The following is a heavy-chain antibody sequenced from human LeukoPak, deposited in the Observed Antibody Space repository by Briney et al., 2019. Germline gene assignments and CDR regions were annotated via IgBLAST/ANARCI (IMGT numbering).Heavy chain of an antibody. CDR2: INHSGST. V-gene: IGHV4-34*01. D-gene: IGHD2-15*01. CDR3: ARGRRSCSGGSCYSSYIDY. Sequence: PSETLSLTCAVYGGSFSGYYWSWIRKPPGKGLEWIGEINHSGSTNYNPSLKSRVTISVDTSKNQFSLKLSSVTAADTAVYYCARGRRSCSGGSCYSSYIDYWGQGTLVTVSS. CDR1: GGSFSGYY. J-gene: IGHJ4*02.